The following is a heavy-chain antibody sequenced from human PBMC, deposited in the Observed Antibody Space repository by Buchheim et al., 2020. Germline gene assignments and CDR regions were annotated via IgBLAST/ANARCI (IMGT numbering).Heavy chain of an antibody. V-gene: IGHV3-30*18. CDR2: ISYDGSNK. D-gene: IGHD3-9*01. CDR1: GFTFSSYG. J-gene: IGHJ6*02. Sequence: QVQLVESGGGVVQPGRSLRLSCAASGFTFSSYGMHWVRQAPGKGLEWVAVISYDGSNKYYADSVKGRFTISSDNSKNTLYLQMNSLRAEDTAVYYCAKEMADILTGYAPNYYYYGMDVWGQGTT. CDR3: AKEMADILTGYAPNYYYYGMDV.